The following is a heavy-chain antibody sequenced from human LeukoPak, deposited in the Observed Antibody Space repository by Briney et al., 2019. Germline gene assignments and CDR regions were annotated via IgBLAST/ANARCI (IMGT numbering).Heavy chain of an antibody. CDR3: ARHRIAAATVDY. CDR2: ISSSGSTI. J-gene: IGHJ4*02. V-gene: IGHV3-48*04. Sequence: GRSLRLSCAASGFTFSSYGMHWVRQAPGKGLEWVSYISSSGSTIYYADSVKGRFTISRDNAKNSLYLQMNSLRAEDTAVYYCARHRIAAATVDYWGQGTLVTVSS. D-gene: IGHD6-13*01. CDR1: GFTFSSYG.